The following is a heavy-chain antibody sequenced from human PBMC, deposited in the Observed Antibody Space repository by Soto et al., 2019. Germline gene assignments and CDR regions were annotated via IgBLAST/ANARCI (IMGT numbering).Heavy chain of an antibody. CDR3: AREMRMKYQLLPDYYYYYMDV. CDR2: ISSSSSTI. Sequence: GGSLRLSCAASGFTFSSYSMNWVRQAPGKGLEWVSYISSSSSTIYYADSVKGRFTISRDNAKNSLYLQMNSLRAEDTAVYYCAREMRMKYQLLPDYYYYYMDVWGKGTTVTVSS. J-gene: IGHJ6*03. V-gene: IGHV3-48*01. CDR1: GFTFSSYS. D-gene: IGHD2-2*01.